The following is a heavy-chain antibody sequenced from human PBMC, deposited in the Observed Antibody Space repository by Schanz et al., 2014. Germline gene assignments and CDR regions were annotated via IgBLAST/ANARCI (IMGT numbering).Heavy chain of an antibody. D-gene: IGHD6-13*01. Sequence: QVQLVESGGGVVQPGRSLRLSCAASGFNFGSHGMHWVRQAPGKGLEWVAFVPFDGSQKFYADSVKGRFTMSRDNSKNTLYLQMNSLRAGDAAVYYCARGLIAAAGGAFDYWGQGTLVAVSA. CDR1: GFNFGSHG. CDR3: ARGLIAAAGGAFDY. J-gene: IGHJ4*02. V-gene: IGHV3-30*19. CDR2: VPFDGSQK.